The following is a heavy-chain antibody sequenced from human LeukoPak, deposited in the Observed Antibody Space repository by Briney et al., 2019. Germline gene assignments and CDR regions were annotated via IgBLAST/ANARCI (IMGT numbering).Heavy chain of an antibody. J-gene: IGHJ5*02. CDR3: ARDQGLWFGEFDNWFDP. Sequence: GGSLRLSCAASGFTFSSYWMHWVRQAPGKGLVWVSRINSDGSSTSYADSVKGRFTISRDNAKNTLYLQMNSLRAEDTAVYYCARDQGLWFGEFDNWFDPWGQGTLVTVSS. D-gene: IGHD3-10*01. CDR1: GFTFSSYW. CDR2: INSDGSST. V-gene: IGHV3-74*01.